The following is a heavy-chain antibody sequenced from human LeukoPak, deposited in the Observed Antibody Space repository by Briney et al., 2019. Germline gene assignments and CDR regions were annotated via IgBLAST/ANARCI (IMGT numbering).Heavy chain of an antibody. Sequence: PSLTLSLTRTLSLGSISSGGYYSRWIRPHPGRGREWNGYIYYSGSTYYNPSLKSRVTISVDTSKNQFSLKLSSVTAADMAVYYCARDSSYAGWFDPWGQGTLVTVSS. CDR2: IYYSGST. J-gene: IGHJ5*02. CDR1: LGSISSGGYY. CDR3: ARDSSYAGWFDP. V-gene: IGHV4-31*03. D-gene: IGHD2-2*01.